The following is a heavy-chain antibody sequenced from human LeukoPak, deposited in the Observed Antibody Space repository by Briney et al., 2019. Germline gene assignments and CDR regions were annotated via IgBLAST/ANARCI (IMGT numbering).Heavy chain of an antibody. CDR1: GGTFSSYA. Sequence: SVKVSCKASGGTFSSYAISWVRQAPGQGLEWMGGIIPILGTANYAQKFQGRVTITADESTSTAYMELSSLRSEDTAVYYCARDLARPHWGYFDYWGQGTLVTVSS. D-gene: IGHD7-27*01. J-gene: IGHJ4*02. CDR3: ARDLARPHWGYFDY. V-gene: IGHV1-69*13. CDR2: IIPILGTA.